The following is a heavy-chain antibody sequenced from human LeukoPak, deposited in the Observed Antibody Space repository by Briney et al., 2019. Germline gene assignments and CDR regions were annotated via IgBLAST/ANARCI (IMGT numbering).Heavy chain of an antibody. V-gene: IGHV4-34*01. CDR3: ARALWFGGLPDAFDI. CDR2: INHSGST. CDR1: GGSFSGYY. Sequence: SETLSLTCAVYGGSFSGYYWSWIRQPPGKGLEWIGEINHSGSTNYNPSLESRVTMSVDMSKNQFALKMSSVTAADTAVYYCARALWFGGLPDAFDIWGQGTMVTVSS. D-gene: IGHD3-10*01. J-gene: IGHJ3*02.